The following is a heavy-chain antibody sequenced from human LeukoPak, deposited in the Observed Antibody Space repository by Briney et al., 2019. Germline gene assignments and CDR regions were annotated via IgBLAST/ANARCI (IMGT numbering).Heavy chain of an antibody. CDR3: ARAGGGDDSSGYYSD. J-gene: IGHJ4*02. Sequence: ASVKVSCKASGYTFTSYYMHWVRQAPGQGLEWMGIINPSGGSTSYAQKFQGRVTMTRDTSTSTVYMELSSLRSGDTAVYYCARAGGGDDSSGYYSDWGQGTLVTVSS. CDR2: INPSGGST. V-gene: IGHV1-46*01. D-gene: IGHD3-22*01. CDR1: GYTFTSYY.